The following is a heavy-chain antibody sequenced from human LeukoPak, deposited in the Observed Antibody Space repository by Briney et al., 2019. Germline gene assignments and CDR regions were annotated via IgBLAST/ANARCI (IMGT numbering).Heavy chain of an antibody. D-gene: IGHD2-2*01. CDR3: ATIQGYCSSTSCPGAFDP. CDR1: GGSIRNGGYF. Sequence: PSQTLSLTCTVSGGSIRNGGYFWSWIRQHPGQGLEWIGYIYYSGSTYYNPSLKSLVTISVDTSKNQFSLKLSSVTAADTAVYYCATIQGYCSSTSCPGAFDPWGQGTLVTVSS. V-gene: IGHV4-31*01. CDR2: IYYSGST. J-gene: IGHJ5*02.